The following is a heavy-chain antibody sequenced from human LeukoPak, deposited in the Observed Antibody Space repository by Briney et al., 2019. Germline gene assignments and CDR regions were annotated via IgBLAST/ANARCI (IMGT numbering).Heavy chain of an antibody. V-gene: IGHV6-1*01. J-gene: IGHJ4*02. CDR1: GDSVSSNSAA. CDR2: TYYRSKWFS. CDR3: ASFRSVAGFDY. Sequence: SQTLSLTCAISGDSVSSNSAAWIWIRQSPSRGLEWLGRTYYRSKWFSDYAVSVKSRITINPDTSKNQFSLQLNSVSPEDTAVYYCASFRSVAGFDYWGQGTLVTVSS.